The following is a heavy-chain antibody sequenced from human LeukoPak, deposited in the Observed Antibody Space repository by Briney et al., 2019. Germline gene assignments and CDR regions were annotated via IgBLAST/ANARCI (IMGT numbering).Heavy chain of an antibody. CDR1: GGTFSSYA. CDR3: ARDRGDYSDYYYMDV. CDR2: IIPIFGTA. D-gene: IGHD4-11*01. J-gene: IGHJ6*03. Sequence: GSSVKVSCKASGGTFSSYAISWVRQAPGQGLEWMGGIIPIFGTANYAQKFQGRVTITTDESTSTAYMELSSLRSEDTAVYYCARDRGDYSDYYYMDVWGKGTTVTVSS. V-gene: IGHV1-69*05.